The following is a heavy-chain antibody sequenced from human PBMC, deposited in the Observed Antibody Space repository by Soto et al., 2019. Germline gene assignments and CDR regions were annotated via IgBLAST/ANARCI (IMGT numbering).Heavy chain of an antibody. V-gene: IGHV4-59*08. Sequence: QVQLQESGPGLVQPSETLSLTCTVSGGSITGYYWSWIRQPPGKGPEWIGNIHYSGSTNYNPSLTSRVTISVDTSKNQFSLRLRSVTAAETAVYYCARHSYYSNPLRFDPWGQGTLVTVSS. CDR1: GGSITGYY. CDR2: IHYSGST. J-gene: IGHJ5*02. CDR3: ARHSYYSNPLRFDP. D-gene: IGHD4-4*01.